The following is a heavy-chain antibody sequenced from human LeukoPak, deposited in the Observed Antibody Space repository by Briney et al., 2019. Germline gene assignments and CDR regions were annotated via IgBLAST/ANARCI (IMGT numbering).Heavy chain of an antibody. D-gene: IGHD6-13*01. Sequence: PSETLSLTCTVSGGSISSYYWSWIRQPPGKGLEWIGYIYYSGSTNYNPSLKSRVTISVDTSKNQFSLKLSSVTAADTAAYYCARVLGYSSSWFDYWGQGTLVTVSS. CDR1: GGSISSYY. CDR3: ARVLGYSSSWFDY. CDR2: IYYSGST. J-gene: IGHJ4*02. V-gene: IGHV4-59*01.